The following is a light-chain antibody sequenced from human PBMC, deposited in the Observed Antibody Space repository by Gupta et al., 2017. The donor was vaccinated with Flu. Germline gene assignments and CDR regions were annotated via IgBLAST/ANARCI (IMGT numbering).Light chain of an antibody. J-gene: IGLJ1*01. V-gene: IGLV2-11*01. CDR1: SSDIGGYNY. CDR3: CAFAGGFYV. CDR2: DGI. Sequence: QSVTASCTGSSSDIGGYNYVSWYQQHPGKAPKLMIYDGIKRPSGVPDRFSGSKSGNTASLTISGLQAEDEADYYCCAFAGGFYVFGTGTKFTVL.